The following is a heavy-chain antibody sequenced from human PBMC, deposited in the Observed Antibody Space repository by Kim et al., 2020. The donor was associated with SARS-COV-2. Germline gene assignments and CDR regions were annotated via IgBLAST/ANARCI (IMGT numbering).Heavy chain of an antibody. D-gene: IGHD2-15*01. V-gene: IGHV1-18*01. J-gene: IGHJ2*01. CDR2: ISAYNGNT. Sequence: ASVKVSCKASGYTFTSYGISWVRQAPGQGLEWMGWISAYNGNTNYAQKLQGRVTMTTDTSTSTAYMELRSLRSDDTAVYYCARALSVYCSGGSCYSPNWYFDLWGRGTLVTVSS. CDR3: ARALSVYCSGGSCYSPNWYFDL. CDR1: GYTFTSYG.